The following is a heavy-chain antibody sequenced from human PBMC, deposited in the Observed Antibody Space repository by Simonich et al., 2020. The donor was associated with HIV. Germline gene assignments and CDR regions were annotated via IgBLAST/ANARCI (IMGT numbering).Heavy chain of an antibody. CDR2: INHSGST. V-gene: IGHV4-34*01. CDR1: GGSFSGYY. J-gene: IGHJ5*02. D-gene: IGHD5-12*01. CDR3: AREGYSGYDRGWFDP. Sequence: QVQLQQWGAGLLKPSETLSLTCAVHGGSFSGYYWSWIRQPPGKGLEWVGEINHSGSTNYNPSLKSRVTISVDTSKNQFSRKLSSVTAADTAVYYCAREGYSGYDRGWFDPWGQGNLVTVSS.